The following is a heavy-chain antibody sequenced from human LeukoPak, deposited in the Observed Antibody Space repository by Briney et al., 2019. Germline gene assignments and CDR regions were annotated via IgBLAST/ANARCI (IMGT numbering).Heavy chain of an antibody. V-gene: IGHV3-64*01. J-gene: IGHJ4*02. CDR1: GFTFSGYA. Sequence: GGSLRLSCAASGFTFSGYAMHWVRQAPGKGLEYVSAIRDNGGSTNYANSVKGRFTISRANSKNTVYLQMGSLRPEDMAVYYCARGVGYFDSTGYFMYYFDYWGQGALVTVSS. CDR2: IRDNGGST. D-gene: IGHD3-22*01. CDR3: ARGVGYFDSTGYFMYYFDY.